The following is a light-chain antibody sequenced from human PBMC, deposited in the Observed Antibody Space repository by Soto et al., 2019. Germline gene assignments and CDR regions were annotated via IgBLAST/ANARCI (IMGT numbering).Light chain of an antibody. CDR1: ENINSY. J-gene: IGKJ1*01. Sequence: DIQMTQSPSSLSASVEDRVIITCRASENINSYLNWYQQKPGKAPKLLIYAASSLQSGVPSRFSGSGSGTVFTLTINNLQPEDSATYYCQQSYSRLVTFGQGTKVEIK. V-gene: IGKV1-39*01. CDR2: AAS. CDR3: QQSYSRLVT.